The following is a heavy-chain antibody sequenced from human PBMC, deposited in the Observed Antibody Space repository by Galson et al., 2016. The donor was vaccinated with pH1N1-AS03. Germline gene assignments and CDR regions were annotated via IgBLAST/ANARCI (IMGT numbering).Heavy chain of an antibody. Sequence: SLRLSCAASGFTFSIYAMTWVRQTPGKGLEWVSSIGGTSGNTYYADSVKGRFTISRDNSKNTVYLQMSSLRVEDTAVYYCAKDPSGSEWGERRGDWYFDLWGRGTLDTVSS. D-gene: IGHD3-16*01. J-gene: IGHJ2*01. CDR1: GFTFSIYA. CDR2: IGGTSGNT. CDR3: AKDPSGSEWGERRGDWYFDL. V-gene: IGHV3-23*01.